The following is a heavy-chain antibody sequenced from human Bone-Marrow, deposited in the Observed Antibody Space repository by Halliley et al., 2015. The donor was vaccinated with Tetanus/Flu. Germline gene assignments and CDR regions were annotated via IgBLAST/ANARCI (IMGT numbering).Heavy chain of an antibody. CDR2: IYYNGDT. Sequence: TLSLTCTVSGGSISGYYWSWIRQPPGKELDYIGYIYYNGDTDYNPSLKSRLTISVDTSNNQFSLRLLSVTAADTAVYYCARLARIAMAGTYGYHSMDVWGQGTTVTVSS. CDR1: GGSISGYY. V-gene: IGHV4-59*08. CDR3: ARLARIAMAGTYGYHSMDV. D-gene: IGHD6-19*01. J-gene: IGHJ6*02.